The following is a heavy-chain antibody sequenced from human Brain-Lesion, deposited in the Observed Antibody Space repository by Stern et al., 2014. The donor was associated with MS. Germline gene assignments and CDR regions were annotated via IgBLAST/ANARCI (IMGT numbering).Heavy chain of an antibody. Sequence: VQLVQSGGGLVQPGGSLRLSCVGSGFPFSNYAMTWVRQAPGKGLEWVSAISGSGSSTYYADSVRGRFSISRDHSKSTVFLQMNSLRADDTATYFCAKTIVGESWGQGALVTVSS. CDR2: ISGSGSST. D-gene: IGHD1-26*01. CDR1: GFPFSNYA. V-gene: IGHV3-23*04. CDR3: AKTIVGES. J-gene: IGHJ5*02.